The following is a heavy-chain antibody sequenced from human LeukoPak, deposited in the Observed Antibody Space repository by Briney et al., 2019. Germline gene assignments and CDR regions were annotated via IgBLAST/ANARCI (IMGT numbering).Heavy chain of an antibody. V-gene: IGHV3-30-3*01. CDR3: ARRRIVGSTDDAFVI. Sequence: PGGSLRLSCTASGFTFSSYAMHWVRQAPGKGLEWAAVISSDGNTKYYADSVEGRFTISRDNSNNTLYLQMNSLGADDTAIYYCARRRIVGSTDDAFVIWGQGTMVTLSS. CDR1: GFTFSSYA. D-gene: IGHD1-26*01. J-gene: IGHJ3*02. CDR2: ISSDGNTK.